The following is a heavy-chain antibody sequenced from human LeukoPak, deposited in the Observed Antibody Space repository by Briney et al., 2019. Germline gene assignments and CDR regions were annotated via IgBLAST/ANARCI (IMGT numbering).Heavy chain of an antibody. J-gene: IGHJ4*02. D-gene: IGHD3-16*01. CDR1: GYTFSNYA. Sequence: GASVKVSCKASGYTFSNYAMQWVRQAPGHSLEWMGWINTDNGDTKCSQKFQDRVTITRDTSATTVYMELSSLRFEDTATYYCARGSMIQDHWGQGTLVTVSS. CDR2: INTDNGDT. CDR3: ARGSMIQDH. V-gene: IGHV1-3*04.